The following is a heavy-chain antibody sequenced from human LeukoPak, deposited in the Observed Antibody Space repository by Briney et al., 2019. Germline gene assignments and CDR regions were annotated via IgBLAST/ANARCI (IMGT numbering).Heavy chain of an antibody. D-gene: IGHD3-22*01. V-gene: IGHV3-21*01. CDR2: ITSSSSYI. J-gene: IGHJ4*02. CDR3: ARHVVAVGFDY. Sequence: GGSLRLSCAASGFTFSDYYMTWVRQAPGKGLEWVSSITSSSSYIYYADSVKGRFTISRDNAKNSLYLQMNSLRAEDTAVYYCARHVVAVGFDYWGQGTLVTVSP. CDR1: GFTFSDYY.